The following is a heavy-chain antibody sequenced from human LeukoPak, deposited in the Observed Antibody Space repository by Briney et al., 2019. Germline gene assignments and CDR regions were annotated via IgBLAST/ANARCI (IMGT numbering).Heavy chain of an antibody. CDR1: GFTFSSYW. CDR2: INSDGSST. J-gene: IGHJ6*02. D-gene: IGHD2-15*01. V-gene: IGHV3-74*01. Sequence: GGSLRLSCAASGFTFSSYWMHWVRQAPGKGLVWVSRINSDGSSTSYADSVKGRFTISRDNAKNTLYLQMNSPRAEDTAVYYCARVYCSGGSCYATYYYYGMDVWGQGTTVTVSS. CDR3: ARVYCSGGSCYATYYYYGMDV.